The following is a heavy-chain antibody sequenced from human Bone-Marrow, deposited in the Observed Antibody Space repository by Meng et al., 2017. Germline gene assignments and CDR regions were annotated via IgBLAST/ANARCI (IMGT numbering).Heavy chain of an antibody. V-gene: IGHV4-34*01. CDR2: SNHSGST. CDR3: ARGHSSSWYFAFDI. J-gene: IGHJ3*02. D-gene: IGHD6-13*01. Sequence: SETLSLTCAVYGGSFSGYYWSWIRKPPGQGLELVGESNHSGSTNYNPSLKSRVTISVDQSKHQFSLKLSSVTAADKAVYYCARGHSSSWYFAFDIWGQGTMVIVSS. CDR1: GGSFSGYY.